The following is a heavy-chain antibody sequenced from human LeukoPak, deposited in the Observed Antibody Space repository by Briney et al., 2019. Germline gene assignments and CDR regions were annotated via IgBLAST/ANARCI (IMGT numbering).Heavy chain of an antibody. D-gene: IGHD6-6*01. CDR3: ARALYSSSSFDY. CDR2: IRYDGSNK. CDR1: GFTFSSYD. J-gene: IGHJ4*02. V-gene: IGHV3-30*02. Sequence: GGSLSLSCAASGFTFSSYDMHWVRQAPGKGLEWVAFIRYDGSNKYYADSVKGRFTISRDNSKNTLYLQMNSLRAEDTAVYYCARALYSSSSFDYWGQGTLVSVSS.